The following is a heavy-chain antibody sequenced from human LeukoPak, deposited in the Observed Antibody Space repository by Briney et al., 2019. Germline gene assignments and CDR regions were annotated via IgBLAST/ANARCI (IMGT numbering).Heavy chain of an antibody. CDR1: GGTFSSYA. D-gene: IGHD5-12*01. Sequence: ASVKVSCKASGGTFSSYAISWVRQAPGQGLEWMGWISAYNGNTNYAQKLQGRVTMTTDTSTSTAYMELRSLRSDDTAVYYCARLISGYDSIYAFDIWGQGTMVTVSS. CDR2: ISAYNGNT. CDR3: ARLISGYDSIYAFDI. V-gene: IGHV1-18*01. J-gene: IGHJ3*02.